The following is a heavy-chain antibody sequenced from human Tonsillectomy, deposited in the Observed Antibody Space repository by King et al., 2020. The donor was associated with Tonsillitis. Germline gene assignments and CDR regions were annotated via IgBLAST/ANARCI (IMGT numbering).Heavy chain of an antibody. CDR1: GFTFSSYG. Sequence: QVQLVESGGGVVQPGGSLRLSCAASGFTFSSYGMHWVRQAPGKGLEWVAVISYDGSNKYYADSVKGRFTISRDNSKNTLYLQMNFLRAEDTAMYYCTKGPTVVAPFDYWGQGTLVTVSS. V-gene: IGHV3-30*18. CDR3: TKGPTVVAPFDY. CDR2: ISYDGSNK. D-gene: IGHD4-23*01. J-gene: IGHJ4*02.